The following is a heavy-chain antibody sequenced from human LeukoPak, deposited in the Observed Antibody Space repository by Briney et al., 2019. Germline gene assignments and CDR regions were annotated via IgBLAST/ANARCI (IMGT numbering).Heavy chain of an antibody. Sequence: SETLSLTCAVYGGSFSGYYWSWIRQPPGKGLEWIGEIYHSGSTNSNPSLKSRVTISVDTSKNQFSLKLSSVTAADTAVYYCARVKTTMILATRAFDIWGQGTMVTVSS. J-gene: IGHJ3*02. D-gene: IGHD3-22*01. CDR3: ARVKTTMILATRAFDI. CDR1: GGSFSGYY. V-gene: IGHV4-34*01. CDR2: IYHSGST.